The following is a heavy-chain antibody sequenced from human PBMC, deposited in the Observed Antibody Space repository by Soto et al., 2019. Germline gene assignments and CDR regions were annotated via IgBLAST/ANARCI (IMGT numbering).Heavy chain of an antibody. D-gene: IGHD3-22*01. J-gene: IGHJ4*01. CDR1: GFTFSNAW. Sequence: GGSLRLSCAASGFTFSNAWINWVRQTPGRGLEWVGRVKSKNDGGTTDFAAPVKGRFAISRDDSKNMVYLEMNSLQTEDTAMNYCTTDSYITTVTDRFDYWVHGTLVTVSS. V-gene: IGHV3-15*07. CDR2: VKSKNDGGTT. CDR3: TTDSYITTVTDRFDY.